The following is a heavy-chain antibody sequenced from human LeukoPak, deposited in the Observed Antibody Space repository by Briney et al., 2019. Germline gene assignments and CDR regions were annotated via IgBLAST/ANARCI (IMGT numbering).Heavy chain of an antibody. D-gene: IGHD3-22*01. CDR3: ARSWKYYYDSSGYFLFDY. CDR2: ISSSSSYI. J-gene: IGHJ4*02. Sequence: TGGTLRLSCAASGFTFSSYSMNWVRQAPGKGLEWVSSISSSSSYIYYADSVKGRFTISRDNAKNSLYLQMNSLRAEDTAVYYCARSWKYYYDSSGYFLFDYWGQGTLVTVS. V-gene: IGHV3-21*01. CDR1: GFTFSSYS.